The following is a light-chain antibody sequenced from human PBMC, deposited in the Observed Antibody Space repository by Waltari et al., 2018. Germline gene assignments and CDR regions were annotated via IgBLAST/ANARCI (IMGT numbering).Light chain of an antibody. V-gene: IGKV4-1*01. CDR2: WAS. CDR3: QQYYATPHT. CDR1: QSLFHTNNKNY. Sequence: DIVVTQSPDSLAVSLGERATINCKSSQSLFHTNNKNYLAWYQQKPGQPPKLLIYWASTRDSGVPDRLSGSGSGTDFTLAISSLQPEDVAVYYCQQYYATPHTFGQGTNVEIK. J-gene: IGKJ2*01.